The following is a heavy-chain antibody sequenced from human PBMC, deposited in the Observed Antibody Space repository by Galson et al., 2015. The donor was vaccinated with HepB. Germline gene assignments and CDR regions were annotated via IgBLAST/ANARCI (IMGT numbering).Heavy chain of an antibody. J-gene: IGHJ4*02. D-gene: IGHD5-18*01. Sequence: TLSLTCTVSGGSISSGGYSWSWIRQPPGKGLEWIGYIYHCGSTYYNPSLKSRVTISVDRSKNQFSLKLSSVTAADTAVYYCARVGYSYGLDYWGQGTLVTVSS. V-gene: IGHV4-30-2*01. CDR3: ARVGYSYGLDY. CDR2: IYHCGST. CDR1: GGSISSGGYS.